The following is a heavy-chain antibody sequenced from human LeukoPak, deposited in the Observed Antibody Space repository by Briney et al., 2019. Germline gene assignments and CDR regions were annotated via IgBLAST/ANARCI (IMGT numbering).Heavy chain of an antibody. Sequence: SETLSLTCTVSGGPINNYFWSWIRQPAGKGLEWMGRIYSSGSTSYNPSLKNRLTISLDKTKNQVSLKLTSVTAADTAMYVCAREQTTGFDQWGRGTLVTVSS. CDR1: GGPINNYF. V-gene: IGHV4-4*07. CDR3: AREQTTGFDQ. J-gene: IGHJ4*02. D-gene: IGHD4-17*01. CDR2: IYSSGST.